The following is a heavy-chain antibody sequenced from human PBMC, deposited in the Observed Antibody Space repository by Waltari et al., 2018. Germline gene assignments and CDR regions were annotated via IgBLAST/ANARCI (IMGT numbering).Heavy chain of an antibody. V-gene: IGHV4-39*01. CDR2: VSYSGAT. D-gene: IGHD5-12*01. CDR3: ATYIGASVGTAAFDV. J-gene: IGHJ3*01. Sequence: GWIRQPPGQVLEWIGTVSYSGATYTSPSRESRVTVSRDTSKNQLSLKLVSVTAADTAVYYCATYIGASVGTAAFDVWGQGAMVTISS.